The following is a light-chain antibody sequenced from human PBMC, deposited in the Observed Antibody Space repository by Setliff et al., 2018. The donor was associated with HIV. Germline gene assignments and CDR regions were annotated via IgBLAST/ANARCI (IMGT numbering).Light chain of an antibody. Sequence: QSALTQPASVSGSPGQSITISCTGTSSDVGSYNLVSWYQQRPGKAPKLIMYEVTKWPSGISDRFSGSKSSTTASLTISGLQADDEADYYCCSYGSSDTFVFGTGTKVTVL. CDR3: CSYGSSDTFV. CDR2: EVT. CDR1: SSDVGSYNL. J-gene: IGLJ1*01. V-gene: IGLV2-23*02.